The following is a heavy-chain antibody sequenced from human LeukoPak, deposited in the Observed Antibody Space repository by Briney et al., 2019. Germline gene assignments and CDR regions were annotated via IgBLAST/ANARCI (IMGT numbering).Heavy chain of an antibody. CDR2: INHSGST. CDR3: ARKRGFDY. V-gene: IGHV4-34*01. J-gene: IGHJ4*02. Sequence: SETLSLTCAVYGGSFSGYYWSWIRQPPGKGLEWIGEINHSGSTNYNPSLKSRVTISVDTSKNQFSLKLSSVTAADTAVYYCARKRGFDYWGQGTLVTVSS. CDR1: GGSFSGYY.